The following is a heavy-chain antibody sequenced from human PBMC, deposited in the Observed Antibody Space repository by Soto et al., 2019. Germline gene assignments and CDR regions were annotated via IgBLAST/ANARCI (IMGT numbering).Heavy chain of an antibody. D-gene: IGHD3-22*01. V-gene: IGHV5-51*01. CDR3: ASHQARQDYYDSSGYHFLDP. CDR2: ISPGDTDT. CDR1: GYSFTSYW. Sequence: GESLKISCKGSGYSFTSYWIGWVRQMSGKGLGWMGIISPGDTDTRYSQSFQGQVTIAADKSISTAYLQWSSLKASDTTKYYCASHQARQDYYDSSGYHFLDPWGQGTLVTVSS. J-gene: IGHJ5*02.